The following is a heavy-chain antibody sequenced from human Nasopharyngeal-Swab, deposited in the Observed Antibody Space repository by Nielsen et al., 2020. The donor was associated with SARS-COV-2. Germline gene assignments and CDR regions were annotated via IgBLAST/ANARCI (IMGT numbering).Heavy chain of an antibody. J-gene: IGHJ4*02. V-gene: IGHV4-34*01. Sequence: WIRQPPGKGLEWIGEINRSESTNYNPSLKSRVTISVDTSKNQFSLKLSSVTAADTAVYYCAKGHCSSTSCYPRPFDYWGQGTLVTVSS. CDR3: AKGHCSSTSCYPRPFDY. CDR2: INRSEST. D-gene: IGHD2-2*01.